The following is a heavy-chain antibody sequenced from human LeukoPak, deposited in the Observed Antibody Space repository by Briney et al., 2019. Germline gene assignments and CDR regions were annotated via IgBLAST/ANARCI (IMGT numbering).Heavy chain of an antibody. CDR3: AKDLGSGSYPDAFDI. CDR1: GFTFSSYG. D-gene: IGHD1-26*01. Sequence: GGSLRLSCAASGFTFSSYGMHWVRQAPGKGLEWVAVISYDGSNKYYADSVKGRFTISRDNPKNTLYLQMNSLRAEDTAVYYCAKDLGSGSYPDAFDIWGQGTMVTVSS. J-gene: IGHJ3*02. V-gene: IGHV3-30*18. CDR2: ISYDGSNK.